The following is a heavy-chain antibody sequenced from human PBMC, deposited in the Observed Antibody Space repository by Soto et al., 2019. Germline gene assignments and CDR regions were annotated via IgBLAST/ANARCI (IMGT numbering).Heavy chain of an antibody. J-gene: IGHJ5*02. CDR3: ERVIKGMIPAP. CDR2: IYYSGST. D-gene: IGHD2-2*01. Sequence: SETLSLTCTVSGGSISSYYWSWIRQPPGKGLEWIGYIYYSGSTNYNPSLKSRVTISVDTSKNQFSLKLSSVTAADTAVYYCERVIKGMIPAPLGQGTLVTVS. V-gene: IGHV4-59*01. CDR1: GGSISSYY.